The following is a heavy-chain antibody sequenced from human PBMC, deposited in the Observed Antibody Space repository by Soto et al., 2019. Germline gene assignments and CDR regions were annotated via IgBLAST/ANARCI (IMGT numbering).Heavy chain of an antibody. D-gene: IGHD4-17*01. J-gene: IGHJ3*02. Sequence: SLRLSCTASGFTFGDYAMSWFRQAPGKGLEWVGFIRSKAYGGTTEYAASVKGRFTISRDDSKSIAYLQMNSLKTEDTAVYYRMRAAHDYGDYGAFDIWGQGTMVTVSS. V-gene: IGHV3-49*03. CDR2: IRSKAYGGTT. CDR1: GFTFGDYA. CDR3: MRAAHDYGDYGAFDI.